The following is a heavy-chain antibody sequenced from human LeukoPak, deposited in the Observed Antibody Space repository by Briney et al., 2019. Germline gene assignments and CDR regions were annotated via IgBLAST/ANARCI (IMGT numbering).Heavy chain of an antibody. D-gene: IGHD1-1*01. CDR2: IYNSGST. V-gene: IGHV4-39*02. Sequence: SETLSLTCTVSGGSLSSNNYYWGWIRQPPGKGLEWIGSIYNSGSTYYNPSLKSRVTISVDTSKTHFSLNLSSVTAADTAVYYCARSTAASYGYFDCWGQGTLVTVSS. CDR3: ARSTAASYGYFDC. J-gene: IGHJ4*02. CDR1: GGSLSSNNYY.